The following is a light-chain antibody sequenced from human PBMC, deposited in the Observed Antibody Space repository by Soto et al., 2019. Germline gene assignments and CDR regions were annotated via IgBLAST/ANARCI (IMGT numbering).Light chain of an antibody. CDR3: QQYNNTNNPWM. J-gene: IGKJ1*01. CDR2: DAS. CDR1: HDINDY. V-gene: IGKV1-33*01. Sequence: EIRMTQSPSALSASVGDRATITCQVSHDINDYLNWYQQKPGKAPKLLVYDASTLQSGVASRFSGSGSGTEFTLIISGLQPDDSATYYCQQYNNTNNPWMFGQGGKVAIK.